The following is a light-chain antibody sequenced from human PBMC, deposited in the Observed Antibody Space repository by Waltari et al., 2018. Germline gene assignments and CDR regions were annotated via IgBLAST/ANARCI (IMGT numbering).Light chain of an antibody. V-gene: IGKV4-1*01. CDR3: QQHFSTPVT. J-gene: IGKJ4*01. Sequence: EIVMTQSPDSLAVSLGERATINCRSSQSVLYISDNRDYLAWYQQKPGQPPKLLINWASTRASGVPDRISGSGSGTDFTLTISSLQAEDVAVYYCQQHFSTPVTFGGGTKVEI. CDR1: QSVLYISDNRDY. CDR2: WAS.